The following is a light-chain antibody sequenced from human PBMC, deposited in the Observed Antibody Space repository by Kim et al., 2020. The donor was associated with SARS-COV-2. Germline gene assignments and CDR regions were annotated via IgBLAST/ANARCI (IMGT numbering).Light chain of an antibody. J-gene: IGKJ3*01. CDR2: AAS. CDR3: QKYDRAPFT. V-gene: IGKV1-27*01. CDR1: QGISNF. Sequence: DLQMTQSPSSLSASVGDRVTITCRASQGISNFLAWYQEKPGKVPKLLIYAASTLQSGVPSRFSGSGSGTDFTLTISSLQPEDVASYYCQKYDRAPFTFGPGTKVDIK.